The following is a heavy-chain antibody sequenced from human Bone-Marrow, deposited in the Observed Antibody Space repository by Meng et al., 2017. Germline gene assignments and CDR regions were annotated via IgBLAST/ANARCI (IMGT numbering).Heavy chain of an antibody. CDR1: GGSMSSGNYY. J-gene: IGHJ4*02. V-gene: IGHV4-30-4*01. D-gene: IGHD2-21*01. CDR3: ASFDHIPRRNYFDY. Sequence: VRPQESGPGLVEPSPTLSLTCPVSGGSMSSGNYYWSWIRQPPGKGLEWIGYIQHSGSAYYNPSLKSRVSISVDTSKNQFSLNLNSMTAADTAVYYCASFDHIPRRNYFDYWGQGTLVTVSS. CDR2: IQHSGSA.